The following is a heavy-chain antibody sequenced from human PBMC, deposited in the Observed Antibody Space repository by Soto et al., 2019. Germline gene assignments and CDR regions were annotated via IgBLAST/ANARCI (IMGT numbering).Heavy chain of an antibody. J-gene: IGHJ4*02. D-gene: IGHD1-1*01. Sequence: PGGSLRLSCAASGLIFSDVWMTWVRQAPGRGLEWVGRIKPKPDYGTIDYAAPVRGRFTISRDDSKNTLYLQMTSLTPDDTGVYYCTTSNLGVDFWGPGTMVTVSS. CDR1: GLIFSDVW. CDR3: TTSNLGVDF. CDR2: IKPKPDYGTI. V-gene: IGHV3-15*01.